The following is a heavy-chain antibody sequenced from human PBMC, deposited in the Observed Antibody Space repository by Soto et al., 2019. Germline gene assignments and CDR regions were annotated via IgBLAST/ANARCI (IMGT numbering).Heavy chain of an antibody. CDR2: ISAYNGNT. D-gene: IGHD3-10*01. CDR1: GYTFTSYG. V-gene: IGHV1-18*01. Sequence: ASVKVSCKDSGYTFTSYGISWVRQAPGQGLEWMGWISAYNGNTNYAQKLQGRVTMTTDTSTSTAYMELRSLRSDDTAVYYCARDHKYYYGSGSGHGYWGQGTLVTVSS. CDR3: ARDHKYYYGSGSGHGY. J-gene: IGHJ4*02.